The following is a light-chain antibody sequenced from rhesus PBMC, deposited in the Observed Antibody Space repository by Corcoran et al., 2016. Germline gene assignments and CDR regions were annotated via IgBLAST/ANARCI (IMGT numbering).Light chain of an antibody. CDR1: QGISSG. Sequence: DIQMTQSPSSLSASVGDTVTITCRASQGISSGLAWYQQKQGKAPKLLIYKASRWQSGVPSRFSGSGSGTDFTLTISSLQSEDFATYYCQQYSSRPLTFGGGTKVELK. CDR2: KAS. CDR3: QQYSSRPLT. J-gene: IGKJ4*01. V-gene: IGKV1-22*01.